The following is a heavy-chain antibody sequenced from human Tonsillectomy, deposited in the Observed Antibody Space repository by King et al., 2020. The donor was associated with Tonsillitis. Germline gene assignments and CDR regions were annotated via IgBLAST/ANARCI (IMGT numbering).Heavy chain of an antibody. D-gene: IGHD3-22*01. CDR2: ISWNSGTI. J-gene: IGHJ4*02. V-gene: IGHV3-9*03. Sequence: VQLVESGGGLLQPGRSLRLSCAASGFTFDDYAMHWVRQAPGKGLEWVSGISWNSGTIGYSDSVKGRFTISRDNAKTSLYLQMNSLRTEDMALYYCAKAEHSRGYYYGDYFDYWGQGSLVTVSS. CDR1: GFTFDDYA. CDR3: AKAEHSRGYYYGDYFDY.